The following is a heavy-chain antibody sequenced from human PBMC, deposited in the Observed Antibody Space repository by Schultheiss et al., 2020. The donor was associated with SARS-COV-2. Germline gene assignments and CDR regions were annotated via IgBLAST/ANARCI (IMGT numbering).Heavy chain of an antibody. D-gene: IGHD4-17*01. Sequence: SQTLSLTCAVSGYSISSGYYWGWIRQPPGKGLEWIGYIYYSGSTNYNPSLKSRVTISVDTSKNQFSLKLSSVTAADTAVYYCARHRDRLRWFDPWGQGTLVTVAS. V-gene: IGHV4-38-2*01. CDR1: GYSISSGYY. CDR2: IYYSGST. J-gene: IGHJ5*02. CDR3: ARHRDRLRWFDP.